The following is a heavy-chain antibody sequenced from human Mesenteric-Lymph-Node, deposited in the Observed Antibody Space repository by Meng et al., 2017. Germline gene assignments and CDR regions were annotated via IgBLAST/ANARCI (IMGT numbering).Heavy chain of an antibody. J-gene: IGHJ3*01. V-gene: IGHV3-35*02. CDR1: GFTFSNSD. D-gene: IGHD3-22*01. Sequence: GGSLRLSCAASGFTFSNSDMNWVHQAPGKGLEWVLGVSWNGSRTHYADSVKGQFIISRDNSRNTLYLQTNSLRAEDTAVYYYAREYYYDSSGYFPVAFDAWGQGTMVTVSS. CDR3: AREYYYDSSGYFPVAFDA. CDR2: VSWNGSRT.